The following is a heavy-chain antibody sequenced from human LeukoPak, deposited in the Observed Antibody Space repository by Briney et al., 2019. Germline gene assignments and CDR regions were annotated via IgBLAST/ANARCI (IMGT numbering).Heavy chain of an antibody. Sequence: SETLSLTCAVYGGSFSGYYWSWIRQPPGKGLEWIGEINHSGSTNYNPSLKSRVTISVDTSKNQFSLKLCSVTAADTAVYYCARGRGYCSSTSCYEDYWGQGTLVTVSS. V-gene: IGHV4-34*01. CDR3: ARGRGYCSSTSCYEDY. CDR1: GGSFSGYY. J-gene: IGHJ4*02. CDR2: INHSGST. D-gene: IGHD2-2*01.